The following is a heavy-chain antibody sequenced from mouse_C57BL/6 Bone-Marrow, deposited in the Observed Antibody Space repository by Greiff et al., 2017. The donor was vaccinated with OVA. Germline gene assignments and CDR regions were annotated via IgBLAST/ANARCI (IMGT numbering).Heavy chain of an antibody. D-gene: IGHD1-1*01. CDR1: GFTFSDYG. CDR3: ARMDYGSIFYWYFDV. CDR2: ISSGSSTI. J-gene: IGHJ1*03. Sequence: EVQRVESGGGLVKPGGSLKLSCAASGFTFSDYGMHWVRQAPEKGLEWVAYISSGSSTIYYADTVKGRFTISRDNAKNTLFLQMTSLRSEDTAMYYCARMDYGSIFYWYFDVWGTGTTVTVSS. V-gene: IGHV5-17*01.